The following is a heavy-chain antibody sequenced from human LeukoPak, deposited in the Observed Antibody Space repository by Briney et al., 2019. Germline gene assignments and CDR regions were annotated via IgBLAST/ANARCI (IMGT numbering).Heavy chain of an antibody. J-gene: IGHJ3*02. D-gene: IGHD6-19*01. CDR2: ISSSSSYI. V-gene: IGHV3-21*01. Sequence: AGGSLRLSCAASRFTFSSYWMHWVRQAPGKGLEWVSSISSSSSYIYYADSVKGRFTISRDNAKNSLYLQMNSLRAEDTAVYYCARVYSSGWYPGYAFDIWGQGTMVTVSS. CDR3: ARVYSSGWYPGYAFDI. CDR1: RFTFSSYW.